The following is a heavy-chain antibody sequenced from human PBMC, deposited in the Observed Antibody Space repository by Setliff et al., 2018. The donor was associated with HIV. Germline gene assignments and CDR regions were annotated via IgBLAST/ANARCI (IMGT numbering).Heavy chain of an antibody. Sequence: LSLSCAASGFTFNNYWMSWVRQAPGKGLEWVANIIQEGSEMYYVDSVKGRFTISRDNAKNSLFLQMKSLRAEDTGVYYCARDFYGSGSPPCGYWGQGTLVTSPQ. CDR3: ARDFYGSGSPPCGY. D-gene: IGHD3-10*01. CDR2: IIQEGSEM. CDR1: GFTFNNYW. V-gene: IGHV3-7*01. J-gene: IGHJ4*02.